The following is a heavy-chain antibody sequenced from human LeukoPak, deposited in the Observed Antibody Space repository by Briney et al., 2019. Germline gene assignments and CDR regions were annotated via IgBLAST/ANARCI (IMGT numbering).Heavy chain of an antibody. J-gene: IGHJ4*02. V-gene: IGHV4-61*02. Sequence: SETLSLTCTVSGGSITSGSHYWSWIRQPAGKGLEWIGRIYTDGSTNYNPSLKSRVTISVDTSKNQFSLKVSSVTAADTAVYYCARDVRSGRQYFFDSWGQATRVTVSS. CDR2: IYTDGST. CDR1: GGSITSGSHY. D-gene: IGHD2-15*01. CDR3: ARDVRSGRQYFFDS.